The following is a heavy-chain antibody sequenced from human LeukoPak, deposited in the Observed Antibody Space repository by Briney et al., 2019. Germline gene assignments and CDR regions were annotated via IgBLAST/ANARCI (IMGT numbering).Heavy chain of an antibody. D-gene: IGHD5-18*01. Sequence: SETLSLTCTVSGDSISSYYWNWIRQPQGKGLEWIGYLHYSGRTNYNPSLKSRVTISLDTSKSQLSLKLTSVTAADTAVYYCASGGRYVDTALGRFNPWGQGTLVSVSS. J-gene: IGHJ5*02. V-gene: IGHV4-59*01. CDR1: GDSISSYY. CDR3: ASGGRYVDTALGRFNP. CDR2: LHYSGRT.